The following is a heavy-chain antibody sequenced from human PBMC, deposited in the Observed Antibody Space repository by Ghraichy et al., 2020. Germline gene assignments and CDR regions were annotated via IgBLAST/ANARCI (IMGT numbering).Heavy chain of an antibody. D-gene: IGHD2-15*01. CDR1: GFTFSNAW. Sequence: GSLRLSCAASGFTFSNAWMNWVRQAPGKGLEWVGRIKSKTDGGTTDYAAPVKGRFTISRDDSKNTLYLQMNSLKTEDTAVYYCTTGSSPHRYCSGGSCYYIYYYYGMDVWGQGTTVTVSS. CDR3: TTGSSPHRYCSGGSCYYIYYYYGMDV. CDR2: IKSKTDGGTT. V-gene: IGHV3-15*07. J-gene: IGHJ6*02.